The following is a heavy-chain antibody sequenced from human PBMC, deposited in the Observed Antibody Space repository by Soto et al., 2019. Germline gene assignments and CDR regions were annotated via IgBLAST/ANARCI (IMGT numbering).Heavy chain of an antibody. J-gene: IGHJ4*02. CDR1: GGSISSYY. D-gene: IGHD5-18*01. CDR2: IYYSGST. V-gene: IGHV4-59*01. Sequence: PSETLSLTCTVSGGSISSYYWRWIRQPPGKGLEWIGYIYYSGSTNYNPSLKSRVTISVDTSKNQFSLKLSSVTAADTAVYYCARDGYSYGFGYWGRGTLVTVSS. CDR3: ARDGYSYGFGY.